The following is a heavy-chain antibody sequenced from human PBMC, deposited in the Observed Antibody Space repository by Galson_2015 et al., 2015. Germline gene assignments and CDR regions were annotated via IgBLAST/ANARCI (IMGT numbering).Heavy chain of an antibody. D-gene: IGHD6-19*01. CDR2: ISWNSDAI. CDR3: AKGGGIAVAGTGWFDP. V-gene: IGHV3-9*01. J-gene: IGHJ5*02. CDR1: GFTFDDYD. Sequence: SLRLSCAASGFTFDDYDLHWVRQAPGKGLEWVSGISWNSDAIGYADSVKGRFTISRDNAKNSLYLQLNSLRDEDTALYYCAKGGGIAVAGTGWFDPWGQGTLVTVSS.